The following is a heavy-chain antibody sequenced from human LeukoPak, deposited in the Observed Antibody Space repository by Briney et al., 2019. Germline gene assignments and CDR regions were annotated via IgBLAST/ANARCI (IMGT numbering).Heavy chain of an antibody. CDR2: IKKDGSEK. D-gene: IGHD5-18*01. Sequence: GGSLRLSCAASGFTFSSYWMSWVRQAPGKGLEWVANIKKDGSEKYYVDSVKGRFTISRDNAKKSLYLQMNSLGAEDTAVYYCARHLSGITGYTYGRGIDYRGQGTLLTVSS. CDR3: ARHLSGITGYTYGRGIDY. CDR1: GFTFSSYW. J-gene: IGHJ4*02. V-gene: IGHV3-7*01.